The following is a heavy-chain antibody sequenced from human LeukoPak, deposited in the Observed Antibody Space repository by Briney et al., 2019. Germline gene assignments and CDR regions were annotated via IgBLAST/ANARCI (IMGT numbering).Heavy chain of an antibody. Sequence: SETLSLTCTVSGGSISSSIYYWGWIRQPPGKGLEWIGSIYYSGSTFYNPSLKSRVTISVDTSKNQFSLKLSSVTAADTAVFYCARGAVSFDYWGQGTLVTVSS. CDR3: ARGAVSFDY. CDR2: IYYSGST. V-gene: IGHV4-39*07. CDR1: GGSISSSIYY. D-gene: IGHD6-19*01. J-gene: IGHJ4*02.